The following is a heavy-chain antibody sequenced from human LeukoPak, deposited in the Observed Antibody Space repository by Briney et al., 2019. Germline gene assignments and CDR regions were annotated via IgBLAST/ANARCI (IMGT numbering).Heavy chain of an antibody. V-gene: IGHV4-30-2*01. J-gene: IGHJ3*02. Sequence: SETLSLTCAVSGGSISSGGYFWSWIRQPPGKGLEWIGYIYHSGGTCYNPSLKSRVTISVDRSKNQFSLKLSSVTAADTAVYYCARASLRDYDFWAGATFDIWGQGTMVTVSS. D-gene: IGHD3-3*01. CDR3: ARASLRDYDFWAGATFDI. CDR2: IYHSGGT. CDR1: GGSISSGGYF.